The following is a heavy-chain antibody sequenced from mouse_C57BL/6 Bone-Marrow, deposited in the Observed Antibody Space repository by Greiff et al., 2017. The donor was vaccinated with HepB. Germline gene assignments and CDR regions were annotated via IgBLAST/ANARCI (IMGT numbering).Heavy chain of an antibody. CDR1: GYTFTSYW. V-gene: IGHV1-64*01. D-gene: IGHD1-1*01. J-gene: IGHJ1*03. CDR2: IHPNSGST. Sequence: QVQLQQPGAELVKPGASVKLSCKASGYTFTSYWMHWVKQRPGQGLEWIGMIHPNSGSTNYNEKFKSKATLTVDKSSSTAYMQLSSLTSEDSAVYYCAFYYYGSRYWYFDVWGTGTTVTVSS. CDR3: AFYYYGSRYWYFDV.